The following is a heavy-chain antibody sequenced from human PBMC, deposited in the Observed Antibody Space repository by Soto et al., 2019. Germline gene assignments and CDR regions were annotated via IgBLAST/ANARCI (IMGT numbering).Heavy chain of an antibody. V-gene: IGHV3-33*01. J-gene: IGHJ1*01. D-gene: IGHD2-15*01. CDR2: IWYDGSKK. CDR3: ARGGGEVVAATHFHH. Sequence: QVQLVESGGGVVQPGRSLRLSCAASGFTFSNSGMHWVRQAPGRGLEWVAVIWYDGSKKYYADSVKGRFTISRDNSKNTMSLQMNSLRVEDTAVYYCARGGGEVVAATHFHHWGQGTLVTVSS. CDR1: GFTFSNSG.